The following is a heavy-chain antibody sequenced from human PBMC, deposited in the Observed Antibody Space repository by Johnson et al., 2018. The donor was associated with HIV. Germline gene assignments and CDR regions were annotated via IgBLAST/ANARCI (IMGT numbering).Heavy chain of an antibody. CDR1: GFTFSDYY. CDR2: ITFEGSDK. CDR3: AKTITMIGRFDAFDI. Sequence: QVQLVESGGGLVKPGGSLRLSCAASGFTFSDYYMTWIRQAPGKGLEWVAVITFEGSDKYYADSVKGRVTISRDDSKNTLYLQMNSLRAEDTALYYCAKTITMIGRFDAFDIWGQGTMVTVSS. J-gene: IGHJ3*02. D-gene: IGHD3-22*01. V-gene: IGHV3-30*18.